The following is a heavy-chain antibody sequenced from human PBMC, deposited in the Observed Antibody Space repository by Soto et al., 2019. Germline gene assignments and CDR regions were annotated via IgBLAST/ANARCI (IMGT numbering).Heavy chain of an antibody. J-gene: IGHJ4*02. D-gene: IGHD3-10*01. Sequence: GGSLRLSCAASGFTFNSFTMNWVRQAPGKGLEWVSYISSSGTTIYFADSVKGRFTISRDNAKNSLDLQMNSLRVEDTAVYYCVRGGRPFDYGGQGTLVTVSS. CDR3: VRGGRPFDY. V-gene: IGHV3-48*01. CDR2: ISSSGTTI. CDR1: GFTFNSFT.